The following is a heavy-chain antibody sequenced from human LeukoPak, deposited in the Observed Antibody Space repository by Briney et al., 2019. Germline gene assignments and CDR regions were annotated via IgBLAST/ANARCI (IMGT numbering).Heavy chain of an antibody. CDR3: SRLWASTGLYFYYYMDV. V-gene: IGHV4-39*01. Sequence: KPSETLSLTCIVSGVSIRSDTYYWGWVRQPPGKGLEWIENYHNGTSYYNPYLTLRLTISESTSGNQFSLRVTSVTAADTAVSYCSRLWASTGLYFYYYMDVWGEGTTVTVSS. D-gene: IGHD6-25*01. CDR1: GVSIRSDTYY. CDR2: YHNGTS. J-gene: IGHJ6*03.